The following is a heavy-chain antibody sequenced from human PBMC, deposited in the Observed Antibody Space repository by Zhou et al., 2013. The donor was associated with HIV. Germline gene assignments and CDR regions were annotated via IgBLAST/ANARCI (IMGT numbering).Heavy chain of an antibody. J-gene: IGHJ3*02. CDR1: GYTLSELS. Sequence: QVHLVQSGAEVKKPGASVKVSCKVSGYTLSELSIHWVRQAPGSGLEWVGRFDPQNRETTYGQTLQGRITMTGETSTDTAFLEVASLTSDDTAIFYCATDRVLEERLQNALAIWGQGTMVSVSS. CDR3: ATDRVLEERLQNALAI. D-gene: IGHD3-16*01. V-gene: IGHV1-24*01. CDR2: FDPQNRET.